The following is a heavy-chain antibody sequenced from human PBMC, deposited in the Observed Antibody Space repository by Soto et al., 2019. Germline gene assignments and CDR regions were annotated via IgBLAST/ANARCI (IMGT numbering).Heavy chain of an antibody. J-gene: IGHJ4*02. D-gene: IGHD6-13*01. Sequence: ASVKVSCKASGGTFSSYAISWVRQAPGQGLEWMGGIIPIFGTANYAQKFQGRVTITADESTSTACMELSSLRSEDTAVYYCARRSTAAGTPVPPYYFDYWGQGTLVTVSS. CDR1: GGTFSSYA. CDR3: ARRSTAAGTPVPPYYFDY. V-gene: IGHV1-69*13. CDR2: IIPIFGTA.